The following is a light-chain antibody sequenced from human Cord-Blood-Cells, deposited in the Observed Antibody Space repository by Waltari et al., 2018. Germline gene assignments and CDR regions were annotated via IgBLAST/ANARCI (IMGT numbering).Light chain of an antibody. CDR2: EGS. CDR1: SSDVGIYTL. CDR3: CSYAGSSTWV. J-gene: IGLJ3*02. V-gene: IGLV2-23*01. Sequence: QSALPQPPPVSGSPGQPITISCTGTSSDVGIYTLLPCYQQHPGKAPKLMIYEGSKRPSGVSNRFSGSKSGNTASLTISGLQAEDEADYYCCSYAGSSTWVFGGGTKLTVL.